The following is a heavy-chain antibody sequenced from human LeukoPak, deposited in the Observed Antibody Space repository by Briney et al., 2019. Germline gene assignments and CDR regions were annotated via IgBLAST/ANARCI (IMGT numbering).Heavy chain of an antibody. CDR3: ARVGEYYYDSSGYYTPLLQYYFDY. CDR1: GGSISNYH. Sequence: SETLSLTCTVSGGSISNYHWSWIRQPPGKGLEWIGYIHYSGSTNYNPSLKSRVTISVDTSKNQFSLKLNSVTAADTAVYYCARVGEYYYDSSGYYTPLLQYYFDYWGQGTLVTVSS. CDR2: IHYSGST. V-gene: IGHV4-59*01. J-gene: IGHJ4*02. D-gene: IGHD3-22*01.